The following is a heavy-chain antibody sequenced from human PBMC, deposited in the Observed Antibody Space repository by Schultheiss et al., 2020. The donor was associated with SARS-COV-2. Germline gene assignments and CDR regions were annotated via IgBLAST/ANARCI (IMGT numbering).Heavy chain of an antibody. V-gene: IGHV4-39*01. CDR3: ARAIWVVVAADNWFDP. J-gene: IGHJ5*02. D-gene: IGHD2-15*01. CDR2: IYYSGST. Sequence: SETLSLTCTVSGGSISSSSYYWGWIRQPPGKGLEWIGSIYYSGSTYYNPSLKSRVTISVDTSKNQFSLKLSSVTAADTAVYYCARAIWVVVAADNWFDPWGQGTLVTVSS. CDR1: GGSISSSSYY.